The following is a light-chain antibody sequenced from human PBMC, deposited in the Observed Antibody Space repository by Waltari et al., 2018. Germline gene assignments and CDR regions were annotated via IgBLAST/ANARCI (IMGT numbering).Light chain of an antibody. Sequence: QSVLTQPPSVSGAPGQRVTISCTGSGSNIGAGYDVHWYQQLPRAAPKLPIYGSTTRPLGGPDRFFGSTSGTSASLAIIGLQAEDEADYYCQSYDTSLSVVFGGGTKLTVL. V-gene: IGLV1-40*01. J-gene: IGLJ3*02. CDR3: QSYDTSLSVV. CDR1: GSNIGAGYD. CDR2: GST.